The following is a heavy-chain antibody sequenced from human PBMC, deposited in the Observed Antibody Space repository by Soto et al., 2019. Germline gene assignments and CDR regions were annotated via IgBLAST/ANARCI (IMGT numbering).Heavy chain of an antibody. CDR1: GGSISSGGYS. D-gene: IGHD2-15*01. CDR3: ARGNYCSGGPCYYFFAY. Sequence: SETLSLTCAVSGGSISSGGYSWSWIRQPPGKGLEWIGHIYYGGSTYYSPSLKSRVTISVDTSKRQFSLKLSSVTAADTAEYYCARGNYCSGGPCYYFFAYRGQGTLVTVSS. CDR2: IYYGGST. V-gene: IGHV4-30-2*05. J-gene: IGHJ4*02.